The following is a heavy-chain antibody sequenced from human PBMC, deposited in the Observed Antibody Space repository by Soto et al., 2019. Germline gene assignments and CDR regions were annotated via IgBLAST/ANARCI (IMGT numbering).Heavy chain of an antibody. CDR3: ALSRNSAVADSFDF. D-gene: IGHD1-26*01. J-gene: IGHJ4*02. CDR2: ISRDGSHK. V-gene: IGHV3-30*04. CDR1: GFTFRNYA. Sequence: QVQVVESGGGVVQPGRSLRLSCAASGFTFRNYAIHWVRQAPGKGLEWVAVISRDGSHKYYLDSVKGRFTISRDNSKDTVNLLMNSLRDDDSAMYYCALSRNSAVADSFDFWGQGTLVTVSS.